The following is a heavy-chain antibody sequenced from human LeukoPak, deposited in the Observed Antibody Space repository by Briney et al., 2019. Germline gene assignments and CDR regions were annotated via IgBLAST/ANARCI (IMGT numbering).Heavy chain of an antibody. CDR3: ARGDSSSWSFKI. Sequence: SQTLSLTCTVSGGSLSSSDHYWRSIRQPPGKGLEWIAYIYYSGSTYYNPSLKSRVSISVDTSKNQFSLKLSSVTAADTAVYYCARGDSSSWSFKIWGQGTLVTVSS. CDR2: IYYSGST. V-gene: IGHV4-30-4*01. CDR1: GGSLSSSDHY. D-gene: IGHD6-13*01. J-gene: IGHJ4*02.